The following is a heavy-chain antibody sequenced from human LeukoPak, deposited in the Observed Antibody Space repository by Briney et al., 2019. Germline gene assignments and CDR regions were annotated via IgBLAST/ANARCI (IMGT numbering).Heavy chain of an antibody. CDR2: INPNSGGT. D-gene: IGHD3-3*01. Sequence: GASVKVSCKASGYTFTGYYMHWVRQAPGQGLEWMGRINPNSGGTNYAQKLQGRVTMTRDTSISTAYMELSRLRSDDTAVYYCAGGTTIFGVVNWFDPWGQGTLVTVSP. V-gene: IGHV1-2*06. CDR3: AGGTTIFGVVNWFDP. CDR1: GYTFTGYY. J-gene: IGHJ5*02.